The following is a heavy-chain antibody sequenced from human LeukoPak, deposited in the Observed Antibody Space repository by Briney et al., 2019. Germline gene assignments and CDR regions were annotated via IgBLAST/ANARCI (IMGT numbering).Heavy chain of an antibody. Sequence: GGSLRLSCAASGFTFSSYWMSWVRQAPGKGLEWVANIKQDGSEKYYVDSVKGRFTISRDNAKNSLYLQMNSLRAEDTAVYYCARQSGSSTWSSDYWGQGTLVTVSS. J-gene: IGHJ4*02. CDR2: IKQDGSEK. V-gene: IGHV3-7*01. CDR3: ARQSGSSTWSSDY. CDR1: GFTFSSYW. D-gene: IGHD6-13*01.